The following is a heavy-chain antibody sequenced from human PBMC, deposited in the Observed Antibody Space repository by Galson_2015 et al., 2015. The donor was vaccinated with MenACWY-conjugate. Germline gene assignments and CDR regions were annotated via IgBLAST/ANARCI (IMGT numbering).Heavy chain of an antibody. CDR3: ARVGNSEYDS. CDR2: ISSRSSYA. D-gene: IGHD6-6*01. Sequence: SLRLSCAASGFTFSDYYMSWIRQAPGKGLEWVSYISSRSSYANNADSVKGRFTISRDNANNSLYLQMNSLRAEDTAIYYCARVGNSEYDSSGQGTLVPVSS. V-gene: IGHV3-11*05. J-gene: IGHJ5*01. CDR1: GFTFSDYY.